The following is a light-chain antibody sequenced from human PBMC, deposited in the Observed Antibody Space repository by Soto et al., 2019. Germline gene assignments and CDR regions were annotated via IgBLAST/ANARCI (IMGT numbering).Light chain of an antibody. CDR2: KAS. CDR1: QSISSW. V-gene: IGKV1-5*03. Sequence: DIQMTKSPSTLSASVGDRVTITCRASQSISSWLAWYQQKPGKAPKLLIYKASSLESGVPSRFSGSGSGTEFTLTISSLQPDDFETYYCQKYNRYSRTFGQGAKVEIX. J-gene: IGKJ1*01. CDR3: QKYNRYSRT.